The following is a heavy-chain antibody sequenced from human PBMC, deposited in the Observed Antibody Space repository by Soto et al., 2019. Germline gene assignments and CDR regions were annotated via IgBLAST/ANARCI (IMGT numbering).Heavy chain of an antibody. CDR2: ISAYNGDT. CDR3: ARKAMGAPVDQ. Sequence: QVQLVQSGAEVKKPGASVKVSCKASGFTFSTYGFTWVRQAPGQGLEWMGWISAYNGDTHYAQKVQGRVTMTTDTSTSTAYMELRSLTSDDTAVYYCARKAMGAPVDQWGQGTLVIVSS. D-gene: IGHD5-18*01. V-gene: IGHV1-18*01. CDR1: GFTFSTYG. J-gene: IGHJ4*02.